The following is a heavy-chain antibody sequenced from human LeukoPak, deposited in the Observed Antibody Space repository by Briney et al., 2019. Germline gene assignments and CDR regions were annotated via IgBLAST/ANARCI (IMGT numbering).Heavy chain of an antibody. CDR2: IIPIFGTA. D-gene: IGHD6-13*01. V-gene: IGHV1-69*05. J-gene: IGHJ4*02. Sequence: GSSVKVSCKASGGTFSSYAISWVRQAPGQGLEWMGGIIPIFGTANYAQKFQGRVTITTDESTSTAYMELSSLRSEDTAVYYCALSPREGGQQLVPIYWGQGTLVTVSS. CDR3: ALSPREGGQQLVPIY. CDR1: GGTFSSYA.